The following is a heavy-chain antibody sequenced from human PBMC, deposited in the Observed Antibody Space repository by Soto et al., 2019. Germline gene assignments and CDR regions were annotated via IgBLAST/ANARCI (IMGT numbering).Heavy chain of an antibody. CDR3: ARDPGGREQWLVPDGVQVYGMDV. V-gene: IGHV1-18*01. Sequence: QVQLVQSGVEVKKPGASVKVSCKASGYTFTSYGISWVRQAPGQGLEWMGWISVYNGNTNYAQKLQGRVTMTTDTSTSTAYMELRSLRSDDTAVYYCARDPGGREQWLVPDGVQVYGMDVWGQGTTVTVSS. CDR2: ISVYNGNT. CDR1: GYTFTSYG. D-gene: IGHD6-19*01. J-gene: IGHJ6*02.